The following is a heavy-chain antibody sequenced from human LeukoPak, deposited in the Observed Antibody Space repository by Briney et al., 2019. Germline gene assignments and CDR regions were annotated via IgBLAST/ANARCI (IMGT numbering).Heavy chain of an antibody. V-gene: IGHV1-69*01. CDR2: IIPIFGTA. J-gene: IGHJ4*02. CDR1: GATFSSYA. CDR3: AERVLGYSNLIFDY. Sequence: SSVKLSCKAAGATFSSYAISWVRQAPGQGLEWMGGIIPIFGTANYAQKFQGRVTITADESTSTAYMELSSLRSEDTAVYYCAERVLGYSNLIFDYWGQGTLVTVSS. D-gene: IGHD5-18*01.